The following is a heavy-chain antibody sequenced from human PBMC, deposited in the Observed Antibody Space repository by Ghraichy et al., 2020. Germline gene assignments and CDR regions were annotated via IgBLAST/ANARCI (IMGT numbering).Heavy chain of an antibody. J-gene: IGHJ4*02. CDR2: IKEDGSVK. D-gene: IGHD7-27*01. Sequence: GESLNISCAVSGFTFSRYWMSWVRQAPGKGLEWVANIKEDGSVKYYVDSVKGRFIISRDNAKNSLYLQMNGLRAEDTAVYFCARANWGSGDQWGQGTLLTVSS. CDR3: ARANWGSGDQ. V-gene: IGHV3-7*01. CDR1: GFTFSRYW.